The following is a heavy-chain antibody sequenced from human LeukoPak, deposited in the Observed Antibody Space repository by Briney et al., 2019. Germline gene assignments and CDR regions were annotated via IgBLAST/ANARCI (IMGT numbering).Heavy chain of an antibody. CDR1: GYTFTSYG. J-gene: IGHJ6*02. CDR2: ISAYNGNT. CDR3: ARESVTTPSNGMDV. D-gene: IGHD4-17*01. V-gene: IGHV1-18*01. Sequence: GASAKVSCKASGYTFTSYGISWVRQAPGQGLEWMGWISAYNGNTNYAQKLQGRVTMTTDTSTSTAYMELRSLRSDDTAVYYCARESVTTPSNGMDVWGQGTTVTVSS.